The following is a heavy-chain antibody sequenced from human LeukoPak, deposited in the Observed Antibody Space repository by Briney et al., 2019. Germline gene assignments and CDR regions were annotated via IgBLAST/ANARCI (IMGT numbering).Heavy chain of an antibody. CDR3: ARATYYYYYYYMDV. CDR1: GYTFTGYY. V-gene: IGHV1-2*02. D-gene: IGHD1-1*01. J-gene: IGHJ6*03. Sequence: PGASVKVSCKASGYTFTGYYMHWVRQAPGQGLEWMGWINPNSGGTNYAQKFQGRVTMTRDTSISTAYMELSRLRSDDTAVYYCARATYYYYYYYMDVWGKGTTVTVSS. CDR2: INPNSGGT.